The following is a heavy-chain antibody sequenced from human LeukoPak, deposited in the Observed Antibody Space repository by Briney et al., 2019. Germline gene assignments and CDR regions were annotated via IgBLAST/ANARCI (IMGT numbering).Heavy chain of an antibody. J-gene: IGHJ4*02. V-gene: IGHV1-18*01. CDR1: GYTFTNYH. CDR2: VSTNDGNT. CDR3: TRAPPGMTMMTDY. D-gene: IGHD3-22*01. Sequence: ASVKVSCKASGYTFTNYHIAWVRQAPGQGLEWMGWVSTNDGNTVYAQRLQGRVTMTTDTSTSVAYMELRNLTPDDTAVYYCTRAPPGMTMMTDYWGQGTLVTVSS.